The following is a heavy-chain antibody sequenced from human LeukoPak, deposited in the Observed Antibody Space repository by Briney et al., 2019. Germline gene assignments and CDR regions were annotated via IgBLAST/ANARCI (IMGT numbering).Heavy chain of an antibody. Sequence: QTLSLTCAISGDSVSSNSAAWNWVRQSPSRGLEWLGRTYYRSKWSKNYAVSVKSRITINPGTSKNQFSLQLNSVTPEDTAVYYCARGDQAFDIWGQGTMVTVSS. J-gene: IGHJ3*02. CDR3: ARGDQAFDI. D-gene: IGHD3-16*01. CDR1: GDSVSSNSAA. CDR2: TYYRSKWSK. V-gene: IGHV6-1*01.